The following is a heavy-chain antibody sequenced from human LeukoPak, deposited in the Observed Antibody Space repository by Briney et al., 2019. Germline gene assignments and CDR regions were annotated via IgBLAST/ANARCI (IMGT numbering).Heavy chain of an antibody. Sequence: SETLSLTCAVYGGSFSGYYWSWIRQPPGKGLEWIGEINHSGSTNYNPSLKSRVTISVDTSKNQFSLKLSSVTAADTAVYYCARGDYYYYMDVWGKGTTVTVSS. V-gene: IGHV4-34*01. CDR2: INHSGST. J-gene: IGHJ6*03. CDR3: ARGDYYYYMDV. CDR1: GGSFSGYY.